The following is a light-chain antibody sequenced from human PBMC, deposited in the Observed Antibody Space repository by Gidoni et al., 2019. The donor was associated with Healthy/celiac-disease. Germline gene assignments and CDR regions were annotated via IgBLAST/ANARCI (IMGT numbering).Light chain of an antibody. V-gene: IGKV1-33*01. CDR2: DAS. J-gene: IGKJ3*01. Sequence: DIQMTHSPSSLSASVGDRVTITCQASQDISNSLNWYQQKPGKAPKLLIYDASNLETGVPSRFSGSGSGTDFTFTISSLQPEDIATYYCQQYDNLPFTFGPGTKVDIK. CDR1: QDISNS. CDR3: QQYDNLPFT.